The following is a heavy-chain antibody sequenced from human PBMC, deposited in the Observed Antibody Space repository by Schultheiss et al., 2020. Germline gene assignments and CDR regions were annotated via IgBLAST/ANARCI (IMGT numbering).Heavy chain of an antibody. CDR2: IYYSGST. CDR3: ARAKGGFDP. Sequence: AETLSLTCSVSGGSISSYYWNWIRQPPGKGLEWIGYIYYSGSTYYNPSLKSLVTISVDTSKNQFSLKLSYVTAADTAVYYCARAKGGFDPWGQGTLVTVSS. CDR1: GGSISSYY. V-gene: IGHV4-59*12. J-gene: IGHJ5*02. D-gene: IGHD4/OR15-4a*01.